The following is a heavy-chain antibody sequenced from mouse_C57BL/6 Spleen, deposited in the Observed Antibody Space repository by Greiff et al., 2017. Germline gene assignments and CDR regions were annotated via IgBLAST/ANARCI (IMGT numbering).Heavy chain of an antibody. Sequence: EVKLMESGGDLVKPGGSLKLSCAASGFTFSSYGMSWVRQTPDKRLEWVATISSGGSYTYYPDSVKGRFTISRDNAKNTLYLQMSSLKSEDTAMYYCARHSPGSSYYFDYWGQGTTLTVSS. CDR3: ARHSPGSSYYFDY. J-gene: IGHJ2*01. CDR2: ISSGGSYT. CDR1: GFTFSSYG. V-gene: IGHV5-6*01. D-gene: IGHD1-1*01.